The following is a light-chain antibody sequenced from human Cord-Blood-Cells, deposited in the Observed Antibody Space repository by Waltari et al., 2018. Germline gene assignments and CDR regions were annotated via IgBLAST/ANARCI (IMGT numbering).Light chain of an antibody. J-gene: IGLJ3*02. CDR2: DVR. V-gene: IGLV2-14*03. Sequence: ALTQPASVSGSPGQSITISCTGTSSDVGGYNYVSWYQQHPGKAPKLMIYDVRNRPSGVSNRFSGSKSGNTASLTISGLQAEDEADYYCSSYTSSSTWVFGGGTKLTVL. CDR3: SSYTSSSTWV. CDR1: SSDVGGYNY.